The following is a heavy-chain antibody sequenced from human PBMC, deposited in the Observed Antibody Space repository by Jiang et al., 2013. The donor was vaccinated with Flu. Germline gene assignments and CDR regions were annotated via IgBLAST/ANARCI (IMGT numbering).Heavy chain of an antibody. V-gene: IGHV4-39*01. CDR3: ARQGEGIAEYYYNAMDV. CDR2: IYYSGRT. J-gene: IGHJ6*02. D-gene: IGHD6-13*01. CDR1: GGSISSSSFY. Sequence: GLVKPSETLSLTCAVSGGSISSSSFYWGWIRQPPGKGLEWIGNIYYSGRTYYNPSLKSRVTISVDTSKNQFSLKVSSVTAADTAVYFCARQGEGIAEYYYNAMDVWGQGTTVTVSS.